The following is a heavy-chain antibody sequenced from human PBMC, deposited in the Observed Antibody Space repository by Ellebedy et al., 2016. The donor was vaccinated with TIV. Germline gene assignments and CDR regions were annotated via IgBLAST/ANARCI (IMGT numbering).Heavy chain of an antibody. CDR2: IKSKTDGGTT. V-gene: IGHV3-15*01. J-gene: IGHJ4*02. CDR3: TTAVLGYDSSGYYVFDY. D-gene: IGHD3-22*01. Sequence: GESLKISXAASGFTFSNAWMSWVRQAPGKGLEWVGRIKSKTDGGTTDYAAPVKGRFTISRDDSKNTLYLQMNSLKTEDTAVYYCTTAVLGYDSSGYYVFDYWGQGTLVTVSS. CDR1: GFTFSNAW.